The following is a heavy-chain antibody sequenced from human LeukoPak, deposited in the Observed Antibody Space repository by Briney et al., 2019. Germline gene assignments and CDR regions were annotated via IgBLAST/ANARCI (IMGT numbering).Heavy chain of an antibody. V-gene: IGHV1-46*01. Sequence: ASVKVSCKASGYRFTGYYMHWVRQAPGQGLEWMGIINPSGGSTSYAQKFQGRVTMTRDTSTSTVYMELSSLRSGDTAVYYCARDQRYSYGYGNYYYYYGMDVWGQGTTVTVSS. CDR3: ARDQRYSYGYGNYYYYYGMDV. D-gene: IGHD5-18*01. J-gene: IGHJ6*02. CDR2: INPSGGST. CDR1: GYRFTGYY.